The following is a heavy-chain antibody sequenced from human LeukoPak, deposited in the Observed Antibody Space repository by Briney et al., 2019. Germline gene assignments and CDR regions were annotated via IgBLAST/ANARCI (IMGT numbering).Heavy chain of an antibody. CDR3: SSVWFGETCDYFFDS. CDR2: ISHNIDYK. J-gene: IGHJ4*02. CDR1: GFSFSRYS. Sequence: GGSLRLSCAASGFSFSRYSMNWVRQAPGKGLEWVSSISHNIDYKYYADSVRGRFTISRDNAKNSLYLQMNSLRAEGTAVYYCSSVWFGETCDYFFDSWGQGTLVTVSP. D-gene: IGHD3-10*01. V-gene: IGHV3-21*04.